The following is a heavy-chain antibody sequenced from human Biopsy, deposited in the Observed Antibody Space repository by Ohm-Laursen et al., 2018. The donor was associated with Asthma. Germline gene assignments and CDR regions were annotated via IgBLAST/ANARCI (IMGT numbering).Heavy chain of an antibody. CDR3: ARGQKSAGDRWFDP. CDR2: TNPNSGGT. Sequence: VATVKISCKASGYTFIGCHIHWMRQAPGQGLEWMGRTNPNSGGTNYAQKFQGRVTMTRDTSISTAYMEVSRLRSDDTAVYYCARGQKSAGDRWFDPWGQGTLVTVSS. J-gene: IGHJ5*02. V-gene: IGHV1-2*06. D-gene: IGHD6-13*01. CDR1: GYTFIGCH.